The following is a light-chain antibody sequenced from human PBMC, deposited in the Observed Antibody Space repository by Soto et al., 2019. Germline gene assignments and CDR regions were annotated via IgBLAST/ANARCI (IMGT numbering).Light chain of an antibody. V-gene: IGLV2-14*03. CDR1: SSDIGAYDY. Sequence: QSVLTQPPSVSAAPGQRVTISCNGTSSDIGAYDYVSWYQQHPGRAPKLIIYEVSHRFSGLSYRFSGSKSGNTASLTISGLQAEDEGDYYCTSLAPGRIYVFGSGTKVTVL. CDR3: TSLAPGRIYV. J-gene: IGLJ1*01. CDR2: EVS.